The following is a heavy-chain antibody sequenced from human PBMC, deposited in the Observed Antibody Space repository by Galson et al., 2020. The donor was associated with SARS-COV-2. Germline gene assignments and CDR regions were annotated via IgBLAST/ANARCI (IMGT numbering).Heavy chain of an antibody. CDR1: GFNFSSYS. D-gene: IGHD3-10*01. J-gene: IGHJ6*03. CDR2: ISSSSSYI. CDR3: ARVGGILITMVRGYYMDV. Sequence: GGSLRLSCAASGFNFSSYSMNWVRQAPGKGLEWVSSISSSSSYIYYADSVKGRFTISRDNAKNSLYLQMNSLRAEDTAVYYCARVGGILITMVRGYYMDVWGKGTTVTGSS. V-gene: IGHV3-21*01.